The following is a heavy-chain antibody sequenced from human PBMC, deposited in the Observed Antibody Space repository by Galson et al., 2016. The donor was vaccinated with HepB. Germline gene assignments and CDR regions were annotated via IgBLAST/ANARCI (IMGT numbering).Heavy chain of an antibody. Sequence: SLRLSCAASGFTFSSYGMHWVRQAPGKGLEWVAVISYDGTDKYYADSVKGRFTISRDNSKNTLYLQMNSLRAEDTAVYYCAKEPYDFWSGYHFDYWGQGTLVTVSS. CDR1: GFTFSSYG. CDR3: AKEPYDFWSGYHFDY. V-gene: IGHV3-30*18. CDR2: ISYDGTDK. D-gene: IGHD3-3*01. J-gene: IGHJ4*02.